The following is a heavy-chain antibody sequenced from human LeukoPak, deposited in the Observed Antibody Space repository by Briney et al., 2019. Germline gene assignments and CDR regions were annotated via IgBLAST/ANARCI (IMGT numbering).Heavy chain of an antibody. CDR3: AKTVFLAGWHFDY. J-gene: IGHJ4*02. CDR1: GGSITTTNF. Sequence: PSGTLPLTFGVSGGSITTTNFWSWVRPPPGGGLEWVGEISLTGRTRYNPSLESRVTISIDESKNQFSLKLTSVTAADTAVYYCAKTVFLAGWHFDYWGQGPLVTVSS. CDR2: ISLTGRT. D-gene: IGHD3-3*01. V-gene: IGHV4-4*02.